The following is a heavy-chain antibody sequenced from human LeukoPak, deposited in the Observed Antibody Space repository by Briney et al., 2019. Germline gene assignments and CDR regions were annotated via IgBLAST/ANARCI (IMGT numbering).Heavy chain of an antibody. J-gene: IGHJ4*02. CDR1: GGSFSGYF. CDR2: IYTSGIT. V-gene: IGHV4-4*07. CDR3: ARETADLGRSLDY. D-gene: IGHD1-1*01. Sequence: SETLSLTCAVYGGSFSGYFWSWIRQPAGKGLEWIGRIYTSGITNCNPSLKSRVFMSVDTTKNQFSLNLTSVTAADTAVYYCARETADLGRSLDYWGQGTLVTVSS.